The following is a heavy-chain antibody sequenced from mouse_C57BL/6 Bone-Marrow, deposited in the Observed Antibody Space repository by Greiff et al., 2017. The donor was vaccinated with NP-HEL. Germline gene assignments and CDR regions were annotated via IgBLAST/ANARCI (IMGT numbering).Heavy chain of an antibody. J-gene: IGHJ4*01. V-gene: IGHV1-78*01. CDR1: GYTFPDHT. Sequence: VQLQESDAELVKPGASVKISCKVSGYTFPDHTIHWMKQRPEQGLEWIGYIYPRDGSTKYNEKFKGKATLTADKSSRTAYMQLNSLTSEDSAVYFCARDYYSNVYYAMDYWGQGTSVTVSS. CDR3: ARDYYSNVYYAMDY. CDR2: IYPRDGST. D-gene: IGHD2-5*01.